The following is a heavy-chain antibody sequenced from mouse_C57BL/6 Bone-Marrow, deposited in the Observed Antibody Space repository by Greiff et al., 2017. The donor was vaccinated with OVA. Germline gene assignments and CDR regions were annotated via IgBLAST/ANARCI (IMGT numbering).Heavy chain of an antibody. CDR2: INPYNGGT. J-gene: IGHJ4*01. CDR3: ARIYYYGSSPYYYAMDY. CDR1: GYTFTDYY. D-gene: IGHD1-1*01. V-gene: IGHV1-19*01. Sequence: VQLQQSGPVLVKPGASVKMSCKASGYTFTDYYMNWVKQSHGKSLEWIGVINPYNGGTSYNQKFKGKATLTVDKSSSTAYMELNSLTSEDSAVHYCARIYYYGSSPYYYAMDYWGQGTSVTVSS.